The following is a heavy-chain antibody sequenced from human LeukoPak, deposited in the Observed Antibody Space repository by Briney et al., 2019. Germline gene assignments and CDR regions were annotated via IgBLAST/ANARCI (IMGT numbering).Heavy chain of an antibody. D-gene: IGHD4-23*01. J-gene: IGHJ3*02. CDR2: IYPNSGGT. V-gene: IGHV1-2*02. Sequence: ASVKVSCKASGYTFTDYYIHWVRQAPGQGLEWMGWIYPNSGGTNYARQFQGRVTMTRDTSISTAYMELSRLRSDDTAVYYCARRLGLRWDLQAFDIWGQGTMVTVSS. CDR3: ARRLGLRWDLQAFDI. CDR1: GYTFTDYY.